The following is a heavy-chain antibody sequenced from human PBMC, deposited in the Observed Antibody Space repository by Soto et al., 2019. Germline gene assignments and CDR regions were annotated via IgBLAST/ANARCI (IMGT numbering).Heavy chain of an antibody. CDR1: GFTFSSYA. V-gene: IGHV3-23*01. J-gene: IGHJ4*02. CDR3: AKRMYSSSWYDYFDY. D-gene: IGHD6-13*01. CDR2: ISGSGGST. Sequence: PGGSLRLSCAASGFTFSSYAMSWVCQAPGKGLEWVSAISGSGGSTYYADSVKGRFTISRDNSKNTLYLQMNSLRAEDTAVYYCAKRMYSSSWYDYFDYWGQGTLVTVS.